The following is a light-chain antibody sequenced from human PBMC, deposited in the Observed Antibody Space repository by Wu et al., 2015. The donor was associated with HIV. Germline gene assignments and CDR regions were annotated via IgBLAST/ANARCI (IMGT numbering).Light chain of an antibody. J-gene: IGKJ1*01. Sequence: EIVLTQSPGTLSLSPGERATLSCRASQSVSSSYLAWYQQKPGQAPRLLIFGASSRATGIPDRFSGSGSGTDFTLTIDRLEPEDFAVYYCQQYGGSWTFGQGTKVEIK. CDR1: QSVSSSY. CDR2: GAS. CDR3: QQYGGSWT. V-gene: IGKV3-20*01.